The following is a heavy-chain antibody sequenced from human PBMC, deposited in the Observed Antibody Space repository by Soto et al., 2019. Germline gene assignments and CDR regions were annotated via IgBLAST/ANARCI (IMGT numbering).Heavy chain of an antibody. Sequence: PGGSLRLSCAASGFTFSSYWMHWVRQAPGKGLVWVSRINSDGSSTSYADSVKGRFTISRDNAKNTLYLQMNSLRAEDTAVYYCARDPDPYSNYGYYYYYGMDVWGQGTTVTVSS. CDR3: ARDPDPYSNYGYYYYYGMDV. J-gene: IGHJ6*02. CDR1: GFTFSSYW. V-gene: IGHV3-74*01. D-gene: IGHD4-4*01. CDR2: INSDGSST.